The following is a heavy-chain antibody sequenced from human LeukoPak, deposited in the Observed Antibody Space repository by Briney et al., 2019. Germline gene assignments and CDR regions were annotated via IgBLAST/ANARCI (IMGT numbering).Heavy chain of an antibody. V-gene: IGHV3-33*01. D-gene: IGHD2-2*01. J-gene: IGHJ5*02. CDR3: ARAQDIVVVPASPWFDP. CDR1: GLILSSYG. CDR2: IWYDGTNI. Sequence: GTSLRLSCAASGLILSSYGIHWVRQAPGKGLEWVAVIWYDGTNIYYGDCVKGRFSISRDNSKNTVYLQMNSLRAEDTAVYYCARAQDIVVVPASPWFDPWGQGTLVTVSS.